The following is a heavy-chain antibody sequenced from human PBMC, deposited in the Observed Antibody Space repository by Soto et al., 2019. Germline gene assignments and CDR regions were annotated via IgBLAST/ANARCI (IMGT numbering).Heavy chain of an antibody. D-gene: IGHD6-13*01. J-gene: IGHJ4*02. V-gene: IGHV3-30*18. CDR2: VSHDGRNT. Sequence: GGSLRLSCAASGFTFSDYAMHWVRQAPGKGLEWVAVVSHDGRNTHYADSVKGRLTISRDNSKNTLYLQMNSLRAEDTAVYYCAKDSDSSSWKYRFFDYWGQGTMVTGSS. CDR1: GFTFSDYA. CDR3: AKDSDSSSWKYRFFDY.